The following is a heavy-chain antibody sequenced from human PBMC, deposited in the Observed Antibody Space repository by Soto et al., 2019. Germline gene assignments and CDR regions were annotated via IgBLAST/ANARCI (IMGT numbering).Heavy chain of an antibody. V-gene: IGHV1-3*05. CDR1: GYTFTSYA. Sequence: QVQLVQSGAEEKKPGASVKVSCKASGYTFTSYAMHWVRQAPGQRLEWMGWINAGKGNTKYTQRFQGRVTITRDTPASTAYMALSSLRSEDTAVYYCARGITLPTPLDYWGQGTLVTVSS. CDR2: INAGKGNT. CDR3: ARGITLPTPLDY. D-gene: IGHD1-20*01. J-gene: IGHJ4*02.